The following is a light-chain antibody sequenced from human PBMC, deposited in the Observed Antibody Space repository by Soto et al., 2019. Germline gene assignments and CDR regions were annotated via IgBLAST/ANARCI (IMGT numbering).Light chain of an antibody. CDR2: GAS. CDR3: QQYGSSPWT. J-gene: IGKJ1*01. Sequence: EVVLAQSPGTLSLSPGERATVSCRASQSVSSSYLAWYQQKLGQAPRLLIYGASFRATGIPDRFSGSGSGTDFTLTINRLEPEDFAVYYCQQYGSSPWTFGQGTKVEIK. CDR1: QSVSSSY. V-gene: IGKV3-20*01.